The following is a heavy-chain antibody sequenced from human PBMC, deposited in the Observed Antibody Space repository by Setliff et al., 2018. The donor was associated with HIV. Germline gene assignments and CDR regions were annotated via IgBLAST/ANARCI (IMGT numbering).Heavy chain of an antibody. V-gene: IGHV3-48*01. CDR1: GFTFSSHS. CDR3: ARDLRYPGVS. Sequence: GGSLRLSCAASGFTFSSHSMNWVRQAPGKGLEWVSYIGSTSSSIYYADSVKGRFTIPRDSAKNSLYLQMNSLRAEDTAVYYCARDLRYPGVSWGQGTLVTVSS. D-gene: IGHD1-20*01. CDR2: IGSTSSSI. J-gene: IGHJ5*02.